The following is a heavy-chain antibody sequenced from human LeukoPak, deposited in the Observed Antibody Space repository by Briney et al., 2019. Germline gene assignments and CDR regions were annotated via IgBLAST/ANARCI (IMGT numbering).Heavy chain of an antibody. V-gene: IGHV4-31*03. CDR2: IYYSGST. CDR3: ARSDSSSSEYSYGWYYFDY. J-gene: IGHJ4*02. CDR1: GGSISSGGYY. Sequence: SQTLSLTCTVSGGSISSGGYYWSWIRQHPGKGLEWIGYIYYSGSTYYNPSLKSRVTISVDTSKNQFSLKLSSVTAADTAVYYFARSDSSSSEYSYGWYYFDYWGQGTLVTVSS. D-gene: IGHD6-6*01.